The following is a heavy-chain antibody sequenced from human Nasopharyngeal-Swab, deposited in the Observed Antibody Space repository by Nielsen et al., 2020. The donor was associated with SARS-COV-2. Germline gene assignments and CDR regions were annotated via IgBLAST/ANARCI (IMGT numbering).Heavy chain of an antibody. Sequence: SCAASGFTFSSYSMNWVRQAPGKGLEWVSYISSSSSTIYYADSVKGRFTISRDNSKNTLYLQMNSLRAEDTAVYYCAKDHRGSYRGTEYFQHWGQGTLVTVSS. CDR2: ISSSSSTI. CDR3: AKDHRGSYRGTEYFQH. V-gene: IGHV3-48*01. D-gene: IGHD1-26*01. J-gene: IGHJ1*01. CDR1: GFTFSSYS.